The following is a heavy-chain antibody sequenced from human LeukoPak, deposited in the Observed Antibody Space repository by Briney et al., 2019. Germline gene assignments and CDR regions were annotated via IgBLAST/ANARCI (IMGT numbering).Heavy chain of an antibody. V-gene: IGHV4-59*08. CDR3: ARRTYYYDSSGYYGIDAFDI. Sequence: SETLSLTCTVSGGSISSYYWSWIRQPPGKGLEWIGYIYYSGSTNYNPSLKSRVTISVDTSKNQLSLKLSSVTAADTAVYYCARRTYYYDSSGYYGIDAFDIWGQGTMVTVSS. CDR1: GGSISSYY. J-gene: IGHJ3*02. D-gene: IGHD3-22*01. CDR2: IYYSGST.